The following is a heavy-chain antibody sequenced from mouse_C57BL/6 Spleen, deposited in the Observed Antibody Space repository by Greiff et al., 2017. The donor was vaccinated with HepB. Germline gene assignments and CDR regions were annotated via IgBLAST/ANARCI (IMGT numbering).Heavy chain of an antibody. CDR1: GYTFTSYG. V-gene: IGHV1-81*01. CDR2: IYPRSGNT. D-gene: IGHD1-1*01. Sequence: QVQLQQSGAELARPGASVKLSCKASGYTFTSYGISWVKQRTGQGLEWIGEIYPRSGNTYYNEKFKGKATLTADKSSSTAYRKLRSLTSEGSAVYVWARETVVATRGAMDYWGQGTSVTVSS. J-gene: IGHJ4*01. CDR3: ARETVVATRGAMDY.